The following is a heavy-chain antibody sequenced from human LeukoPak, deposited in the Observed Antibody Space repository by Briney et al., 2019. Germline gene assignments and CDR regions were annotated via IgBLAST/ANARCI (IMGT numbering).Heavy chain of an antibody. CDR1: GGTFSSYA. Sequence: VASVKVSCKASGGTFSSYAISWVRQAPGQGLEWMGRIIPILGIANYAQKFQGRVTITADESTSTAYMELSSLRSEDTAVYYCAREGVYYDILTGYYYYWGQGTLVTVSS. D-gene: IGHD3-9*01. V-gene: IGHV1-69*04. CDR3: AREGVYYDILTGYYYY. CDR2: IIPILGIA. J-gene: IGHJ4*02.